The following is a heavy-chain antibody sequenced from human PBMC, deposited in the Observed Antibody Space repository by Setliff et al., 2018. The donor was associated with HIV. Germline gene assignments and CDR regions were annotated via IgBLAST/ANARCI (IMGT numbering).Heavy chain of an antibody. CDR1: GDSVSDYY. CDR2: IKQDESEE. J-gene: IGHJ4*02. D-gene: IGHD1-1*01. Sequence: PSETLSLTCSVSGDSVSDYYWSWIRQPPGKGLEWVANIKQDESEEWYADSVKGRFTISRGNTKNSLYLQINSLSAEDTAVYYCAREAYRLPWIDNWGQGTLVTVSS. V-gene: IGHV3-7*03. CDR3: AREAYRLPWIDN.